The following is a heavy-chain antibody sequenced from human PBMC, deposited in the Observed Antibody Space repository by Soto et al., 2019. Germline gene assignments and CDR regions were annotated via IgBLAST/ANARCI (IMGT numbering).Heavy chain of an antibody. CDR1: GGSISSGGYS. Sequence: SETLSLTCAVSGGSISSGGYSWSWIRQPPGKGLEWIGYIYHSGSTYYNPSLKSRVTISVDRSRNQFSLKLSSVTAADTAVYYCARGYYDYYYYGVDVWGQGTTVTVSS. CDR3: ARGYYDYYYYGVDV. V-gene: IGHV4-30-2*01. D-gene: IGHD3-10*01. J-gene: IGHJ6*02. CDR2: IYHSGST.